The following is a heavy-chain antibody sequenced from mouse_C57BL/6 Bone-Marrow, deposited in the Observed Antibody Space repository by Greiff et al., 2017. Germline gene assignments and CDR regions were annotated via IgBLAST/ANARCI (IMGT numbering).Heavy chain of an antibody. D-gene: IGHD3-3*01. V-gene: IGHV3-1*01. CDR3: ARGRGRGGYFDV. CDR2: ISYSGST. CDR1: GYSITSGYD. Sequence: EVKLMESGPGMVKPSQSLSLTCTVTGYSITSGYDWHWIRHFPGNKLEWMGYISYSGSTNYNPSLQSRISITHDTSKNHFFLKMNSVTTEDTATYCCARGRGRGGYFDVWGTGTTVTVSA. J-gene: IGHJ1*03.